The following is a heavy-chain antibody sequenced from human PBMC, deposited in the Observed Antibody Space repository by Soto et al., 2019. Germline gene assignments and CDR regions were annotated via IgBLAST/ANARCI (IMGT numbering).Heavy chain of an antibody. J-gene: IGHJ5*02. CDR3: AKDLAGYCSGGSCPLWFDP. CDR2: ISYDGSNK. V-gene: IGHV3-30*18. Sequence: LRLSCAASGFTFSSYGMHWIRQAPGKGLEWVAVISYDGSNKYYADSVKGRFTISRDNSKNTLYLQMNSLRAEDTAVYYCAKDLAGYCSGGSCPLWFDPWGQGTLVTVSS. D-gene: IGHD2-15*01. CDR1: GFTFSSYG.